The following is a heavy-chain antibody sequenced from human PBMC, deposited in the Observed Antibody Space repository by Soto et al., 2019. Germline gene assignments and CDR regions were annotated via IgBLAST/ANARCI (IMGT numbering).Heavy chain of an antibody. Sequence: QVQLQQWGAGLLKPSETLSLTCAVYGGSFSGYYWNWIRQPPGKGLEWIGEINHSGSTNYNPSLKXRVTISVDTSQTQFSLKLSSVTAADTAVYNCARGWGRIFDYWGQGTLVTVSS. CDR1: GGSFSGYY. CDR3: ARGWGRIFDY. CDR2: INHSGST. J-gene: IGHJ4*02. D-gene: IGHD7-27*01. V-gene: IGHV4-34*01.